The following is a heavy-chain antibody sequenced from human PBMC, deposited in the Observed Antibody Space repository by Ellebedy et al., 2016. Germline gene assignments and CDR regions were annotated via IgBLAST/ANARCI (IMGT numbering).Heavy chain of an antibody. Sequence: SETLSLXCDIYGGSLSGHYWSWIRQPPGKGLEWIGEINHRGTTNYNPSLKSRVTMSVDTSKTQFSLNLTSVTAADTAVYFCARGSVYCSSTTCYPFDYWGQGTLVTVSS. J-gene: IGHJ4*02. CDR2: INHRGTT. CDR1: GGSLSGHY. D-gene: IGHD2-2*01. CDR3: ARGSVYCSSTTCYPFDY. V-gene: IGHV4-34*01.